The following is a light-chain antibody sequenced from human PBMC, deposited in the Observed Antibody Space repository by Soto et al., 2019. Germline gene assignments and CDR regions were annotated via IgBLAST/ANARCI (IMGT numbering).Light chain of an antibody. CDR1: QNISSS. V-gene: IGKV1-39*01. J-gene: IGKJ2*01. Sequence: DIQMTQSPSSLSASVGDRVTITCRASQNISSSLNWYQQKPGKAPKLLIYTASSLQSGVPSRFSGSGSETEFTLTISSLQPEDFATYSCQQSYSAPLYTFGQGTKLEIK. CDR2: TAS. CDR3: QQSYSAPLYT.